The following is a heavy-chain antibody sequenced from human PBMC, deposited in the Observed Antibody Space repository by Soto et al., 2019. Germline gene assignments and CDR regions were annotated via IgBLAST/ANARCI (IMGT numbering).Heavy chain of an antibody. CDR2: TSYDGSNN. D-gene: IGHD3-16*01. CDR3: ARWGTTGGLDV. J-gene: IGHJ4*02. Sequence: QVQLVESGGGVVQPGTSLRLSCVGSGFTFRSYVIHWVRQAPGKGLEWVALTSYDGSNNSYGDSVKGRFTISRDNSRNTVELQMDNLRLEDTALYYCARWGTTGGLDVWGQGTLVSVSS. V-gene: IGHV3-33*05. CDR1: GFTFRSYV.